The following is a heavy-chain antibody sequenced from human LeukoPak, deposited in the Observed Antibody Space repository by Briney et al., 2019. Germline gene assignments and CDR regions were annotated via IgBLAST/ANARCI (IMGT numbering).Heavy chain of an antibody. D-gene: IGHD3-10*01. CDR1: GGSISSYY. CDR2: IYYSGST. Sequence: PSETLSLTCTVSGGSISSYYWSWIRQPPGKGLEWIGYIYYSGSTNYNPSLKSRVTISVDTPKNQFSLKLSSVTAADTAVYYCARWVVRGVINWFDPWGQGTLVTVSS. J-gene: IGHJ5*02. V-gene: IGHV4-59*01. CDR3: ARWVVRGVINWFDP.